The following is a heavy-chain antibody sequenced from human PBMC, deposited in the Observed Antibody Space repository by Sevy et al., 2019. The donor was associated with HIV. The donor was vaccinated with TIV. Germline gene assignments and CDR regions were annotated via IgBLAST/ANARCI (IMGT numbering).Heavy chain of an antibody. CDR3: AGARFDSSGSFDAFDI. D-gene: IGHD3-22*01. V-gene: IGHV3-23*01. Sequence: GGSLRLSCKPSGFTFANYAMNWVRQAPGKGLEWVSTIYGTGGVTYYADSVKGGFTISRDNSKNTLYLQMNSLRTEDTAIYYCAGARFDSSGSFDAFDIWGQGTMVTVSS. J-gene: IGHJ3*02. CDR2: IYGTGGVT. CDR1: GFTFANYA.